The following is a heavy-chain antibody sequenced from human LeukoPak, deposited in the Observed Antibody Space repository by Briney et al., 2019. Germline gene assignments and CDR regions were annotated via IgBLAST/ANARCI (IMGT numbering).Heavy chain of an antibody. J-gene: IGHJ3*02. CDR1: GFSLSSYS. CDR2: ISASGNYI. V-gene: IGHV3-21*01. D-gene: IGHD3-16*01. CDR3: ARGLYYYGTDAFDI. Sequence: TGGSLRLSCAAPGFSLSSYSMDWVRQAPGRGLEWVSSISASGNYIYYADSVKGRFTISRDSAENSLYLQMNSLGAEDTAVYYCARGLYYYGTDAFDIWGQGTMVTVS.